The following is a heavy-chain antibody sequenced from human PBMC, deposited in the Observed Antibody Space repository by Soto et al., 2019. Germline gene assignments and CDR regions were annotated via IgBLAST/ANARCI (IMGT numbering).Heavy chain of an antibody. D-gene: IGHD5-18*01. CDR1: GYTFTSYG. V-gene: IGHV1-18*01. CDR3: ARVCLTAMAPCYYYYGMDV. J-gene: IGHJ6*02. CDR2: ISAYNGNT. Sequence: ASVKVSCKASGYTFTSYGISWVRQAPGQGLEWMGWISAYNGNTNYAQKLQGRVTMTTDTSTSTAYMELRSLRSDDTAVYYCARVCLTAMAPCYYYYGMDVWGQGTTVTVSS.